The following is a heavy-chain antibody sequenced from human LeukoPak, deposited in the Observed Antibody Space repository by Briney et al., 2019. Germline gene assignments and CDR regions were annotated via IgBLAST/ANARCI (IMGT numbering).Heavy chain of an antibody. CDR2: IKRDGGEK. CDR1: GFTFSSYW. D-gene: IGHD2-2*01. V-gene: IGHV3-7*01. J-gene: IGHJ6*02. Sequence: GGSLRLSCAASGFTFSSYWMSWVRQAPGKGLEWVANIKRDGGEKYYVDSVKGRFTISRDNAKNSLYLQMNSLRAEDTAVYYCAREDGVVPAAMPYRYYYYGMDVWGQGTTVTVSS. CDR3: AREDGVVPAAMPYRYYYYGMDV.